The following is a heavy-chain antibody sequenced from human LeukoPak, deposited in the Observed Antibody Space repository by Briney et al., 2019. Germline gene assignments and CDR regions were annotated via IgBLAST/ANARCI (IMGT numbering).Heavy chain of an antibody. J-gene: IGHJ4*02. V-gene: IGHV3-53*05. CDR3: AREGDTYGYGHGQNDY. CDR2: IYSAGST. D-gene: IGHD5-18*01. CDR1: GFSVNY. Sequence: GGSLRLSCAASGFSVNYMSWVRQAPGKGLEWVSIIYSAGSTYYADSVKGRFTISRDKSKNTLYLQMNSLRAEDTAVYYCAREGDTYGYGHGQNDYWGQGTLVTVSS.